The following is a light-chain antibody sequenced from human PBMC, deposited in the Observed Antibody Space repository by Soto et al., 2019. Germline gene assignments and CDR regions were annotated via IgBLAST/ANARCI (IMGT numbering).Light chain of an antibody. CDR2: DVS. CDR3: CSYAGSYV. CDR1: SSDVGGYNY. J-gene: IGLJ1*01. V-gene: IGLV2-11*01. Sequence: QSCLNQPRAVSGSPGQSAPISCTGTSSDVGGYNYVSWYQQHPGKAPKLMIYDVSKRPSGVPDRFSGSKSGNTASLTISGLQAEDEADYYCCSYAGSYVFGTGTKVTVL.